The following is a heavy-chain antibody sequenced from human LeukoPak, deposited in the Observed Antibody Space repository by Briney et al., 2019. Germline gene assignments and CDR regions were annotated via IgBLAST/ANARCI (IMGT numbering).Heavy chain of an antibody. CDR1: GGTFSSYA. V-gene: IGHV1-2*02. CDR3: ASEPDDAFDI. Sequence: ASVKVSCKASGGTFSSYAFSWVRQAPGQGLEWMGWINPNSGGTNYAQKFQGRVTMTRDTSISTAYMELSRLRSDDTAVYYCASEPDDAFDIWGQGTMVTVSS. CDR2: INPNSGGT. D-gene: IGHD1-14*01. J-gene: IGHJ3*02.